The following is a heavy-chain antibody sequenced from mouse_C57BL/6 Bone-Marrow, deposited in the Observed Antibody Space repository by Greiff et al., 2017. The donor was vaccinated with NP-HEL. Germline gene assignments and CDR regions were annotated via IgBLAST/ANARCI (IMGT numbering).Heavy chain of an antibody. V-gene: IGHV6-3*01. Sequence: EVKLQESGGGLVQPGGSMKLSCVASGFTFSNYWMNWVRQSPEKGLEWVAQIRLKSDNYATHYAESVKGRFTISRDDSKSSVYLQMNNLRAEDTGIYYCTDSSGYERDGFAYWGQGTLVTVSA. D-gene: IGHD3-2*02. CDR2: IRLKSDNYAT. CDR1: GFTFSNYW. J-gene: IGHJ3*01. CDR3: TDSSGYERDGFAY.